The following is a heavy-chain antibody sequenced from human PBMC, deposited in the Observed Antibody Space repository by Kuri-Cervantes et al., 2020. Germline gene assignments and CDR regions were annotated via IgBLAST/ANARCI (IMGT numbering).Heavy chain of an antibody. CDR1: GGTFSSYA. J-gene: IGHJ4*02. D-gene: IGHD5-12*01. CDR3: AKDSIRSGYGTFDY. CDR2: IIPIFGTA. Sequence: SVKVSCKASGGTFSSYAISWVRQAPGQGLEWMGGIIPIFGTANYAQKFQGRVTITADKSTSTAYMELNSLRAEDTAVYYRAKDSIRSGYGTFDYWGQGTLVTVSS. V-gene: IGHV1-69*06.